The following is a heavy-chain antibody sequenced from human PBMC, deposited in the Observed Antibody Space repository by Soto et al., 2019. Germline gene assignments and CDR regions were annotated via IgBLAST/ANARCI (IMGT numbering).Heavy chain of an antibody. J-gene: IGHJ6*02. Sequence: LSLTCAVYGGSFSGYYWSWIRQPPGKGLEWIGEINHSGSTNYNPSLKSRVTISVDTSENQFSLKLSSVTAADTAVYYCARALGYDFWSGYSYYYYYGMDVWGQGTTVTVSS. CDR2: INHSGST. D-gene: IGHD3-3*01. CDR1: GGSFSGYY. CDR3: ARALGYDFWSGYSYYYYYGMDV. V-gene: IGHV4-34*01.